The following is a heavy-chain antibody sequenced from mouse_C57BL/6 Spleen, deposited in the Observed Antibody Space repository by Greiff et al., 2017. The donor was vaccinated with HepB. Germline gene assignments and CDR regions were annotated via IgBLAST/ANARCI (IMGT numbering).Heavy chain of an antibody. CDR1: GFSLTSYG. Sequence: VKLVESGPGLVAPSQCLSITCTVSGFSLTSYGVDWVRQSPGKGLEWLGVIWGVGSTNYNSALKSRLSISKDNSKSQVFLKMNSLQTDDTAMYYCASRSLYDYDGGWFAYWGQGTLVTVSA. CDR2: IWGVGST. J-gene: IGHJ3*01. CDR3: ASRSLYDYDGGWFAY. D-gene: IGHD2-4*01. V-gene: IGHV2-6*01.